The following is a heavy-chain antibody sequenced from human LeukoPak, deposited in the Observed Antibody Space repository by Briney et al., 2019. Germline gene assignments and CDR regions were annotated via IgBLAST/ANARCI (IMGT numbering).Heavy chain of an antibody. V-gene: IGHV4-39*07. D-gene: IGHD7-27*01. Sequence: SETLSLTCTVSGGSISSYYWSWIRQPPGKGLEWIGSIYYSGSTYYNPSLKSRVTISVDTSKNQFSLKLSSVTAADTAVYYCARESTGDDYWGQGTLVTVSS. CDR1: GGSISSYY. J-gene: IGHJ4*02. CDR3: ARESTGDDY. CDR2: IYYSGST.